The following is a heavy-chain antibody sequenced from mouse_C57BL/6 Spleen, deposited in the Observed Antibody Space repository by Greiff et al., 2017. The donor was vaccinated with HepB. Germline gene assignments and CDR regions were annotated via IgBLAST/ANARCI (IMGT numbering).Heavy chain of an antibody. V-gene: IGHV5-17*01. CDR1: GFTFSDYG. CDR3: ARGGYGTHFDY. CDR2: ISSGSSTI. J-gene: IGHJ2*01. D-gene: IGHD2-1*01. Sequence: EVKLMESGGGLVKPGGSLKLSCAASGFTFSDYGMHWVRQAPEKGLEWVAYISSGSSTIYYADTVKGRFTISRDNAKNTLFLQMTSLRSEDTAMYYCARGGYGTHFDYWGQGTTRTVSS.